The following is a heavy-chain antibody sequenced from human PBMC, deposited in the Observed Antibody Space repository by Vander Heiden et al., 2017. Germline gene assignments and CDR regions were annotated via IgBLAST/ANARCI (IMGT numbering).Heavy chain of an antibody. V-gene: IGHV1-3*01. CDR2: INAGNGNT. CDR1: GYTFTSYA. CDR3: ARGRSSGWTGVDY. D-gene: IGHD6-19*01. Sequence: QVQLVQSGAEVKKPGASVQVSCKASGYTFTSYAMHWVRQAPGQRLEWMGWINAGNGNTKYSQKFQGRVTITRDTSASTAYMELSSLRSEDTAVYYCARGRSSGWTGVDYWGQGTLVTVSS. J-gene: IGHJ4*02.